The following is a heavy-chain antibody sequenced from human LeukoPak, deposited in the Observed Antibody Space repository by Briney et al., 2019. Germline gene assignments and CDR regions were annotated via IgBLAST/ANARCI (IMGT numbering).Heavy chain of an antibody. Sequence: PGGSLRLSCAASGFTFSSYSMNWVRQAPGKGLEGVSSISSSSSYIYYADSVKGRFTISRDNAKNSLYLQMNSLRAEDTAVYYCXXXLXXXYGEVDYWGQGTL. CDR1: GFTFSSYS. J-gene: IGHJ4*02. D-gene: IGHD4-17*01. CDR2: ISSSSSYI. CDR3: XXXLXXXYGEVDY. V-gene: IGHV3-21*01.